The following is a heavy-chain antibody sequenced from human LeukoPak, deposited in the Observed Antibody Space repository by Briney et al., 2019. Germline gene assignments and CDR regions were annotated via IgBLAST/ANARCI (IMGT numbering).Heavy chain of an antibody. CDR1: GFTSSSYA. D-gene: IGHD2-8*02. CDR2: IGDSGGST. J-gene: IGHJ4*02. Sequence: GGSLRLSCAASGFTSSSYAMSWVRQAPGKGLEWISTIGDSGGSTYYADSVKGRFTISRDNSKNTLDLQMNSLRVEDTALYYCAKRAGNGGVFGDWGPGTLVTVSS. CDR3: AKRAGNGGVFGD. V-gene: IGHV3-23*01.